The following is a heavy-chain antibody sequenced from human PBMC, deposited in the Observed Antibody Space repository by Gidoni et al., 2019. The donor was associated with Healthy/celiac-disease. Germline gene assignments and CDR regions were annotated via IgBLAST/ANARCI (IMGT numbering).Heavy chain of an antibody. D-gene: IGHD5-18*01. CDR2: INHSGST. J-gene: IGHJ4*02. Sequence: QVQLQQWGAGLLKPSETLSLTCAVSGGSFRGYYWSWIRQPPGKGLEWIGEINHSGSTNYNPSLKSRVTISVDTSKNQFSLKLSSVTAADTAVYYCARHLSDTAMVHDGMNDYWGQGTLVTVSS. CDR3: ARHLSDTAMVHDGMNDY. CDR1: GGSFRGYY. V-gene: IGHV4-34*01.